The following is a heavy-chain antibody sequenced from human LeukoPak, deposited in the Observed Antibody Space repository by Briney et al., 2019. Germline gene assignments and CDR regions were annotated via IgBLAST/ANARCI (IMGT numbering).Heavy chain of an antibody. V-gene: IGHV4-30-2*01. CDR3: ARAAAGTGWWFDP. CDR2: IYHSGST. J-gene: IGHJ5*02. Sequence: PSETLSLTCAVSGGSISSGGYSWSSIRQPPGKGLEWIGYIYHSGSTYYNPSLKSRVTISVDRSKNQFSLKLSSVTAADTAVYYCARAAAGTGWWFDPWGQGTLVTVSS. CDR1: GGSISSGGYS. D-gene: IGHD6-13*01.